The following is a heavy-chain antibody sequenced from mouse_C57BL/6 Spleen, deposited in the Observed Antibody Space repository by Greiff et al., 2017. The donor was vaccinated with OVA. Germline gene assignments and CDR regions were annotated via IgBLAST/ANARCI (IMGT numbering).Heavy chain of an antibody. CDR1: GYSITSDY. CDR2: ISYSGST. J-gene: IGHJ1*03. CDR3: ARWPRYGSSYEYFDV. D-gene: IGHD1-1*01. V-gene: IGHV3-8*01. Sequence: EVKLVESGPGLAKPSQTLSLTCSVTGYSITSDYWNWIRKFPGNKLEYMGYISYSGSTYYNPSLNSRISITRDTSKNQYYLQLNSVTTEDTATYYGARWPRYGSSYEYFDVWGTGTTVTVSS.